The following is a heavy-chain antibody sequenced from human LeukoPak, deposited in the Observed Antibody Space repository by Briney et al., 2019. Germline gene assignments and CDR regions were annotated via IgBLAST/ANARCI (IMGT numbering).Heavy chain of an antibody. CDR3: ARAVGGGPAFDI. CDR2: ISSGTSYI. V-gene: IGHV3-21*01. CDR1: GFTFSSYS. D-gene: IGHD2-15*01. J-gene: IGHJ3*02. Sequence: GGSLRLSCAASGFTFSSYSMNCVRQAPGKGLEWVSSISSGTSYIYYADSVKGRFTISRDNAKNSLYLQMNSLRAEDTAVYYCARAVGGGPAFDIWGQGTMVTVSS.